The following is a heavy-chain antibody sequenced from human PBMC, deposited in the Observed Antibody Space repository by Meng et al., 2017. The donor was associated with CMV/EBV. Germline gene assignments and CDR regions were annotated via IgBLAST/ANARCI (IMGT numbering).Heavy chain of an antibody. CDR2: ISYDGSNK. CDR3: ARDRSSYYYYYGMDV. D-gene: IGHD5-18*01. Sequence: GESLKISCAASGFTFSSYAMHWVRRAPGKGLEWVAVISYDGSNKYYADSVKGRFTISRDNSKNTLYLQMNSLRAEDTAVYYCARDRSSYYYYYGMDVWGQGTTVTVSS. CDR1: GFTFSSYA. J-gene: IGHJ6*02. V-gene: IGHV3-30*04.